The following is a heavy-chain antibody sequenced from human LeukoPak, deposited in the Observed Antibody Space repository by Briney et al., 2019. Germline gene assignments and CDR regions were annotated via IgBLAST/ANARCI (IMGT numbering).Heavy chain of an antibody. CDR3: ARDASGRLVLRFLEWLSGGLYYFDY. V-gene: IGHV4-39*07. CDR2: IYFSGST. Sequence: SETLSLTCTVSGGSISSSSYYWGWIRQPPGKGLEWIGSIYFSGSTYNNPSLKSRVTISVDTSKNQFSLKLSSVTAADTAVYYCARDASGRLVLRFLEWLSGGLYYFDYWGQGTLVTVSS. D-gene: IGHD3-3*01. CDR1: GGSISSSSYY. J-gene: IGHJ4*02.